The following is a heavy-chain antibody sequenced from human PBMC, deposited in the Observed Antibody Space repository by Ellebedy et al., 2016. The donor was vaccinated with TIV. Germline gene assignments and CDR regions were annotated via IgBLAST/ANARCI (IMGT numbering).Heavy chain of an antibody. J-gene: IGHJ4*02. V-gene: IGHV4-4*02. D-gene: IGHD5-24*01. CDR2: IYPGRSA. CDR1: GDPITGSHW. Sequence: GSLRLSXAVSGDPITGSHWWSWVRQPPGRGLEWIGEIYPGRSANYNPSLKSRVAMSIDESKNGFSLKLSSVTAADTAVYYCARHGQFDYWGQGTLVTVSS. CDR3: ARHGQFDY.